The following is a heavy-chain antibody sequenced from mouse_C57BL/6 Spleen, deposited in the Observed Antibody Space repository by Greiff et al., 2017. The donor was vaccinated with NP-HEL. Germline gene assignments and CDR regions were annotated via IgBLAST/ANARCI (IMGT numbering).Heavy chain of an antibody. J-gene: IGHJ2*01. D-gene: IGHD2-4*01. CDR3: ARHGGGLRGFDY. Sequence: EVQLVESGGGLVQPGGSLKLSCAASGFTFSDYYMYWVRQTPEKRLEWVAYISNGGGSTYYPDTVKGRFTISRDNAKNTLYLQMSRLKSEDTAMYYCARHGGGLRGFDYWGQGTTLTVSS. CDR2: ISNGGGST. CDR1: GFTFSDYY. V-gene: IGHV5-12*01.